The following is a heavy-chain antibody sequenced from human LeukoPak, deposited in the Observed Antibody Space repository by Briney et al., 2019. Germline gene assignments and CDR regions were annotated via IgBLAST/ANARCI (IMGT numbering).Heavy chain of an antibody. Sequence: SETLSLTCTVSGGSISSYYWSWIRQPPGKGLEWIGYIYYSGSTNYNPSLKSRVTISVDTSKNQFSLKLSSVTAADTAVYYCARDRTTIYCGGDCSSHAFDIWGQGTMVTVSS. V-gene: IGHV4-59*01. J-gene: IGHJ3*02. CDR2: IYYSGST. D-gene: IGHD2-21*01. CDR3: ARDRTTIYCGGDCSSHAFDI. CDR1: GGSISSYY.